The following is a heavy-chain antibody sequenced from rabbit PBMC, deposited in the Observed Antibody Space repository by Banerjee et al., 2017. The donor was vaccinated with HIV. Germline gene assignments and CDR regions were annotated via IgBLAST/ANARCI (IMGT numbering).Heavy chain of an antibody. CDR3: ARGGTYTYVPYGYRLSL. V-gene: IGHV1S40*01. CDR2: IGAGSSGST. Sequence: QSLEESGGDLVKPGASLTLTCTASGFSFSSSYWICWVRQAPGKGLEWIACIGAGSSGSTYYASWAKGRFTISKTSSTTVTLQMTSLTAADTATYFCARGGTYTYVPYGYRLSLWGQGTLVTVS. CDR1: GFSFSSSYW. J-gene: IGHJ4*01. D-gene: IGHD6-1*01.